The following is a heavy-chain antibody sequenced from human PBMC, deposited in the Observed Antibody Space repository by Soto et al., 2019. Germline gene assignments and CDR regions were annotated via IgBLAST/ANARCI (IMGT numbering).Heavy chain of an antibody. CDR2: IYHTGNA. CDR1: GDSISNSRFY. V-gene: IGHV4-39*01. Sequence: SETLSLTCSVSGDSISNSRFYWAWIRQPPGEGLEWIGSIYHTGNAYYNPSLKSRVTISVDTSKNQFSLKLTSVTAADAALYYCAMDFFDSSDYTTNWFDPWGQGTLVTVS. CDR3: AMDFFDSSDYTTNWFDP. J-gene: IGHJ5*02. D-gene: IGHD3-22*01.